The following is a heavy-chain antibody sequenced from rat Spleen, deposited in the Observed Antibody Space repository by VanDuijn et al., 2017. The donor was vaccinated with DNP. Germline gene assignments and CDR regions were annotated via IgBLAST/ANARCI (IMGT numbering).Heavy chain of an antibody. V-gene: IGHV5-19*01. J-gene: IGHJ1*01. CDR3: ARHGDSGYWYFDF. D-gene: IGHD4-3*01. CDR2: ISPTGGYT. Sequence: EVQLVESGGGLVQPGRSLKLSCAASRFTFSNFGMHWIRQAPTKGLEWVASISPTGGYTYYRDSVKGRFTISRDNAKSTLYLQMDSLRSEDMATYYCARHGDSGYWYFDFWGPGTMVTVSS. CDR1: RFTFSNFG.